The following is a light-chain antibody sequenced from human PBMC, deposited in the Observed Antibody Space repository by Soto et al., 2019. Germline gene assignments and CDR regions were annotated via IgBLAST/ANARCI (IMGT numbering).Light chain of an antibody. V-gene: IGKV1-12*02. CDR1: QGINSW. Sequence: DLQMTQSPSSVSASVGDRVTITCRASQGINSWLAWYQQKAGKAPNLLIYAASSLQSGVPSRFSGSESGTDFTLTINSLQPEDSATYYCQQGNGFPYTFGQGTKVEIK. CDR3: QQGNGFPYT. CDR2: AAS. J-gene: IGKJ1*01.